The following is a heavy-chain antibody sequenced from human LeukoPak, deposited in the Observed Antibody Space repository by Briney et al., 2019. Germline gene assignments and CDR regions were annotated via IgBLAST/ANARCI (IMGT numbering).Heavy chain of an antibody. J-gene: IGHJ4*02. Sequence: SETLSLTCTVSGGSISSYYWSWIRQPPGKGLEWIGYIYYSGSTNYNPSLKSRVTISVDTSKNQFSLKLSSVTAADTAVYYCAKHGGYSYGYGFDYWGQGTLDTVSS. V-gene: IGHV4-59*01. CDR2: IYYSGST. CDR1: GGSISSYY. CDR3: AKHGGYSYGYGFDY. D-gene: IGHD5-18*01.